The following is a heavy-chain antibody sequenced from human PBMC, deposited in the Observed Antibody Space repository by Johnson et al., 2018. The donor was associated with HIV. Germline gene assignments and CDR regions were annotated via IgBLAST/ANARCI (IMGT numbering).Heavy chain of an antibody. Sequence: QMQLVESGGGVVQPGGSLRLSCAASGFTFSSYAMHWVRQAPGKGPEWLAVISYDEKNKYYADSVKGRFTISRDNAKNSLYLQMNSLRAEDTAVYYCASYSSSDAFDIWGQGTMVTVSS. CDR2: ISYDEKNK. J-gene: IGHJ3*02. CDR3: ASYSSSDAFDI. V-gene: IGHV3-30*04. CDR1: GFTFSSYA. D-gene: IGHD6-6*01.